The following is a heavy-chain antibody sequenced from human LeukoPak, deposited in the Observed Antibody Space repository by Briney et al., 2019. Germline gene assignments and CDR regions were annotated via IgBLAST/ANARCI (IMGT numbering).Heavy chain of an antibody. CDR1: GGSVSSSDYG. D-gene: IGHD3-22*01. CDR3: ARDRYYDSSGYFYSGFDY. CDR2: IFHSGST. Sequence: PSETLSLTCTVSGGSVSSSDYGWGWIRQPPGKGLEWIGSIFHSGSTYYNPSLKSRVTISVDTSKNHFSLKLSSVTAADTAVYYCARDRYYDSSGYFYSGFDYWGQGTPVTVSS. V-gene: IGHV4-39*07. J-gene: IGHJ4*02.